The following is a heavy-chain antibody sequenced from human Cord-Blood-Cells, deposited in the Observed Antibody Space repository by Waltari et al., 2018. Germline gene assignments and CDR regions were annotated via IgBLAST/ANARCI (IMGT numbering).Heavy chain of an antibody. D-gene: IGHD5-18*01. Sequence: QVQPVQSGAEVKKPGSSVKVSCKASGGTFSSYAISWVRQAPGQGLEWMGGIIPIFGTANYAKKFQGRVTITADESTSTAYMELSSLRSEDTAVYYCAESGIRPRGGAFDIWGQGTMVTVSS. V-gene: IGHV1-69*01. CDR3: AESGIRPRGGAFDI. CDR1: GGTFSSYA. CDR2: IIPIFGTA. J-gene: IGHJ3*02.